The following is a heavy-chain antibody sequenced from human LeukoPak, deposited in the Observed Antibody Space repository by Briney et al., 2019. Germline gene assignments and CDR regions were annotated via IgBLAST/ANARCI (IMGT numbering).Heavy chain of an antibody. D-gene: IGHD6-13*01. CDR1: GGSISRYY. Sequence: SETLSLTCTVSGGSISRYYWSWIRQPPGKGLEWIGYIYYSGSTNYNPSLKSRVTISVDTSKNQFSLKLSSVTAADTAVYYCARIYSSSWYPNYYYGMDVWGQGTTVTVSS. J-gene: IGHJ6*02. CDR3: ARIYSSSWYPNYYYGMDV. V-gene: IGHV4-59*01. CDR2: IYYSGST.